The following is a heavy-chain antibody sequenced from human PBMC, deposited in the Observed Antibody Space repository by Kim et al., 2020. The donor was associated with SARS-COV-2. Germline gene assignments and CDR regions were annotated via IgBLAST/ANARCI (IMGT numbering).Heavy chain of an antibody. CDR3: AKDLGGVGSWGMDV. D-gene: IGHD2-8*02. V-gene: IGHV3-30*18. Sequence: GGSLRLSCAASGFTFSSYGMHWVRQAPGKGLEWVAVISYDGSNKYYADSVKGRFTISRDNSKNTLYLQMNSLRAEDTAVYYCAKDLGGVGSWGMDVWGQGTTVTVSS. CDR1: GFTFSSYG. J-gene: IGHJ6*02. CDR2: ISYDGSNK.